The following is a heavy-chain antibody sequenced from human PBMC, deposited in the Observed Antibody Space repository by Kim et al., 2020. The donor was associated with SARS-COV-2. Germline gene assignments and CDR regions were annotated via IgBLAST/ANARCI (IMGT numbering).Heavy chain of an antibody. V-gene: IGHV5-51*01. CDR3: ARHLGEFDY. J-gene: IGHJ4*02. Sequence: SDTRYSPAFQGQVTSSADNSISTAYLQWSSLKASDTAMYYCARHLGEFDYWGQGTLVTVSS. CDR2: SDT.